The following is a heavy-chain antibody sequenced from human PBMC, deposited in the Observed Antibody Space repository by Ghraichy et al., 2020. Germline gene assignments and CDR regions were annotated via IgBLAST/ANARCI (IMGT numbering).Heavy chain of an antibody. D-gene: IGHD4-11*01. CDR3: AKDPGRPDYSNLGAFDI. Sequence: LSLTCAASGFTFSSYGMHWVRQAPGKGLEWVAFIRYDGSNKYYADSVKGRFTISRDNSKNTLYLQMNSLRAEDTAVYYCAKDPGRPDYSNLGAFDIWGQGTMVTVSS. CDR2: IRYDGSNK. J-gene: IGHJ3*02. CDR1: GFTFSSYG. V-gene: IGHV3-30*02.